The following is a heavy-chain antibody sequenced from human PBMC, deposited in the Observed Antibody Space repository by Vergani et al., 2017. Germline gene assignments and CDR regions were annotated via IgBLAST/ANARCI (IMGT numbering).Heavy chain of an antibody. CDR1: GFALNRHA. Sequence: VQLVESGGGVVQPGTSLRLSCVASGFALNRHAMYWVRQAPGKGLEWVVGISFDGTNEYYPDLVKGRFTISRDIAKNTLYLQVRSLRLEDTGVYHCVRDRGLXAGGRCYTEAWDYWGQGTPVTVSS. CDR2: ISFDGTNE. J-gene: IGHJ4*02. CDR3: VRDRGLXAGGRCYTEAWDY. D-gene: IGHD2-2*02. V-gene: IGHV3-30-3*01.